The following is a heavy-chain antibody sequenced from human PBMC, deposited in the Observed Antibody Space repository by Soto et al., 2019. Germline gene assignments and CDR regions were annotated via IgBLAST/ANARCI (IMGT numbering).Heavy chain of an antibody. CDR2: IYWDDDK. J-gene: IGHJ4*02. CDR1: GFSLSTNGVG. D-gene: IGHD1-26*01. Sequence: VSGPTLVNPTQTLTLTCTFSGFSLSTNGVGVGWIRQPPGKALEWLVLIYWDDDKRYSPSLRNRLTITKDTSNNQVVLTLTNLDPADTATYYCAHISLSSGTYWDGGYFDYWAQGMLVTVSS. CDR3: AHISLSSGTYWDGGYFDY. V-gene: IGHV2-5*02.